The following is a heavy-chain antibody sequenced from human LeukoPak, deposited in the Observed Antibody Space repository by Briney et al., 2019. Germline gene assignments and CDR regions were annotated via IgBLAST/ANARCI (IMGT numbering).Heavy chain of an antibody. CDR3: AKIRYGTGWYYDY. CDR1: RFTFSEYW. D-gene: IGHD6-19*01. J-gene: IGHJ4*02. Sequence: QTGGSLRLSWAASRFTFSEYWMSWVRQAPGKGLEWVANINQDGRDIYYVDSVKGRFTISRDNAKNSLYLQMNSLRAEDTAVYYCAKIRYGTGWYYDYWGQGTLVTVSS. V-gene: IGHV3-7*01. CDR2: INQDGRDI.